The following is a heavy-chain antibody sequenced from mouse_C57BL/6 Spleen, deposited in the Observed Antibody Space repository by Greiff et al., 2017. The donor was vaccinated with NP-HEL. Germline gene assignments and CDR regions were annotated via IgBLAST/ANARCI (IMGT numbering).Heavy chain of an antibody. V-gene: IGHV10-1*01. CDR2: IRSKSNNYAT. CDR3: VRNGYDDWYFDY. CDR1: GFSFNTYA. D-gene: IGHD2-2*01. J-gene: IGHJ2*01. Sequence: EVKLMESGGGLVQPKGSLKLSCAASGFSFNTYAMNWVRQAPGKGLEWVARIRSKSNNYATYYADSVKDRFTISRDDSESMLYLQMNNLKTEDTAMYYCVRNGYDDWYFDYWGQGTTLTVSS.